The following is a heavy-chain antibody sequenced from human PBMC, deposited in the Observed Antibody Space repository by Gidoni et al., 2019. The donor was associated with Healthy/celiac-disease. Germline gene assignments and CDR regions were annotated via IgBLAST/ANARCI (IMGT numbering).Heavy chain of an antibody. D-gene: IGHD3-22*01. J-gene: IGHJ4*02. CDR1: GGTFSSYA. V-gene: IGHV1-69*06. CDR3: ARGPFDYYDSSGYFFH. Sequence: QVQLVQSGAEVKKPGSSVKVSCKASGGTFSSYAISWVRQAPGQGLEWMGGIIPIFGTANYAQKFQGRVTITADKSTSTAYMELSSLRSEDTAVYYCARGPFDYYDSSGYFFHWGQGTLVTVSS. CDR2: IIPIFGTA.